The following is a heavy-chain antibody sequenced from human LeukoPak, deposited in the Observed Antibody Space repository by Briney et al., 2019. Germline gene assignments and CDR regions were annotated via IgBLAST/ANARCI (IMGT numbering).Heavy chain of an antibody. V-gene: IGHV4-59*01. D-gene: IGHD3-3*01. CDR3: ARSTKRITIFGVVTSPYYYYMDV. Sequence: PSETLSLTCTVSGGSINSYYWNWIRQPPGKGLEWIGYIYYSGSANYNPSLKSRVTISVDTSKNQFSLKLSSVTAADTAVYYCARSTKRITIFGVVTSPYYYYMDVWGKGTTVTVSS. CDR1: GGSINSYY. J-gene: IGHJ6*03. CDR2: IYYSGSA.